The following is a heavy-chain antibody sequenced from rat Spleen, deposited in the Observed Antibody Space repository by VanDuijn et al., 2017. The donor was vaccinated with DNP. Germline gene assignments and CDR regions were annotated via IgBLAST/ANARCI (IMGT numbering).Heavy chain of an antibody. CDR2: MSTGGGNI. Sequence: EVQLVESGGDLVQSGRSLKLSCVASGFTFNNYWMTWIRQAPTKGLEWVASMSTGGGNIYYRDSVKGRFTISRDNEKSTLYLQMDSLRSEETATYYCARGLGARFDYWGQGVMVTVSS. CDR3: ARGLGARFDY. D-gene: IGHD5-1*01. J-gene: IGHJ2*01. V-gene: IGHV5S11*01. CDR1: GFTFNNYW.